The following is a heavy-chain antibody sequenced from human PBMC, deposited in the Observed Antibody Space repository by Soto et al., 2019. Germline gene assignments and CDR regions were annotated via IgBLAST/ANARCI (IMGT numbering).Heavy chain of an antibody. V-gene: IGHV3-74*01. CDR3: AREACSGGNCFYFGPDY. J-gene: IGHJ4*02. D-gene: IGHD2-15*01. CDR2: IKSDGSST. Sequence: EVQLAESGGGLVQPGGSLRLSCAASGITFSSYWMHWVRQAPGKGLVWVSRIKSDGSSTSYADSVKGRFTISRDNAKNTLYLQMNSLRAEDTAVYYCAREACSGGNCFYFGPDYWGQGTLVTVSS. CDR1: GITFSSYW.